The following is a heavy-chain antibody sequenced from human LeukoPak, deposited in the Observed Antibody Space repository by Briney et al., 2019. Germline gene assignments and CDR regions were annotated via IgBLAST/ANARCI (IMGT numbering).Heavy chain of an antibody. V-gene: IGHV3-23*01. CDR1: GFTFSSYG. J-gene: IGHJ4*02. D-gene: IGHD2-2*01. CDR3: VKGLSCSSTSCYVYFDY. CDR2: ISGGGGST. Sequence: GGSLRLSCAASGFTFSSYGMSWVRQAPGKGLEWVSVISGGGGSTFYADSVKGRFTISRDNSKNTLSLQMNSLRAEDTAVYYCVKGLSCSSTSCYVYFDYWGQGTLVTVSS.